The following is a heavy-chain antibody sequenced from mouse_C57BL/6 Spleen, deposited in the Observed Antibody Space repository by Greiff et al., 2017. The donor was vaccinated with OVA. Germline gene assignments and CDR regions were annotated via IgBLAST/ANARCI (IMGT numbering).Heavy chain of an antibody. D-gene: IGHD1-1*01. CDR2: IYPGSGNT. V-gene: IGHV1-76*01. CDR1: GYTFTDYY. CDR3: ARGFHYYGSSLYWYFDV. Sequence: VQGVESGAELVRPGASVKLSCKASGYTFTDYYINWVKQRPGQGLEWIARIYPGSGNTYYNEKFKGKATLTAEKSSSTAYMQLSSLTSEDSAVYVCARGFHYYGSSLYWYFDVWGTGTTVTVSS. J-gene: IGHJ1*03.